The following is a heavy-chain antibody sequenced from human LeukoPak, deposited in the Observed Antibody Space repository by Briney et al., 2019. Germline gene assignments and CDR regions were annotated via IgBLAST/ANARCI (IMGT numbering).Heavy chain of an antibody. J-gene: IGHJ4*02. D-gene: IGHD5-12*01. Sequence: ASVKVSCKVSGYTLTELSMHWVRQAPGKGLEWMGGFDPEDGETIYAQKFQGRVTMTEDTSTDTAYMEPSSLRSEDTAVYYCATGIVATILFDYWGQGTLVTVSS. CDR1: GYTLTELS. V-gene: IGHV1-24*01. CDR3: ATGIVATILFDY. CDR2: FDPEDGET.